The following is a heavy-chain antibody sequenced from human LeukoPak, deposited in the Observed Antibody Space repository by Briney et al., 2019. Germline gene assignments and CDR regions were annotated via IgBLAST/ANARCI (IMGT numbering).Heavy chain of an antibody. CDR3: ARERTVTDAFDI. J-gene: IGHJ3*02. CDR1: GGSLSNYY. Sequence: SETLSLTCTVSGGSLSNYYWTWIRQPPGKGLEWIGYIYYRGFTNYNPSLKSRVTISVDTSKNQFSLKLNSVTAADRAVYYCARERTVTDAFDIWGQGTMVTVSS. CDR2: IYYRGFT. D-gene: IGHD4-17*01. V-gene: IGHV4-59*01.